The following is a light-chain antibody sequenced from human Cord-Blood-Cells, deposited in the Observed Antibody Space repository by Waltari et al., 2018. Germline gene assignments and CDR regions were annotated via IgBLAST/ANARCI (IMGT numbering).Light chain of an antibody. CDR1: QDISNY. CDR3: QQYDNRPPLT. V-gene: IGKV1-33*01. CDR2: DAS. J-gene: IGKJ4*01. Sequence: DIQMTQSPSSLSASVGERVTITCQASQDISNYLNWYQQKPGKAPKLLIYDASNLEKGVPSRFSGSGAGTDFTFTISSLQPEDIATYYCQQYDNRPPLTFGGGTKVEIK.